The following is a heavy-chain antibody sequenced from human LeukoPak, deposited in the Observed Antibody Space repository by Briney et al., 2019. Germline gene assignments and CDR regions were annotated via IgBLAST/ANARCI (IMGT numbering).Heavy chain of an antibody. CDR2: INHSGST. V-gene: IGHV4-34*01. D-gene: IGHD4-4*01. CDR1: GGSFSGYY. CDR3: ARDSRTVPFDY. J-gene: IGHJ4*02. Sequence: SETLSLTCAVYGGSFSGYYWSWIRQPPGKGLEWIGEINHSGSTNYNPSLKSRVTISVDTSKNQFSLKLSSVTAADTAVYYCARDSRTVPFDYWGQGTLVTVSS.